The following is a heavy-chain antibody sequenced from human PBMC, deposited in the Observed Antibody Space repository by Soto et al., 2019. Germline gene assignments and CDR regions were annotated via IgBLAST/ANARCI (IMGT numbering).Heavy chain of an antibody. Sequence: GESQKISCKGSGYSFTTYWIGWVRQMPGKGLEWMGIIYPGDSDTRYSPSFQGQVTISADRSISTAYLQWSSLKASDTAMYYCARTSYSSSADYYYYYGMDVWGQGTTVTVSS. CDR3: ARTSYSSSADYYYYYGMDV. J-gene: IGHJ6*02. D-gene: IGHD6-6*01. V-gene: IGHV5-51*01. CDR2: IYPGDSDT. CDR1: GYSFTTYW.